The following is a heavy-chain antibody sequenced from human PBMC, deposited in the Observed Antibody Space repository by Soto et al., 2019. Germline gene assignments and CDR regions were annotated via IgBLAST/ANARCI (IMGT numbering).Heavy chain of an antibody. D-gene: IGHD3-3*01. J-gene: IGHJ6*02. CDR2: IYYSGTT. Sequence: SETLSLTCTVSGGSINTGDYYWTWIRQPRGKGLEWIGYIYYSGTTYYNPSLKSRVSLSLDTSKNHFSLGLTSVTAADTAVYYCARGVDFEGFSPYGMDVWGQGTTVTVSS. CDR3: ARGVDFEGFSPYGMDV. V-gene: IGHV4-30-4*01. CDR1: GGSINTGDYY.